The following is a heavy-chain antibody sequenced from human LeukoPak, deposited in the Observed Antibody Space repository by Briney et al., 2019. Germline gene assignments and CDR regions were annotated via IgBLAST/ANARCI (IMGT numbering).Heavy chain of an antibody. D-gene: IGHD3-9*01. CDR2: IYPGDSGT. CDR1: GYSFTSYW. CDR3: ARHQNDILTGSDY. Sequence: GESLKISCKGSGYSFTSYWIGWVRQMPGKDLEWMGIIYPGDSGTRYSPSIQGQVTISADKSISTAYLQWSSLKASDTAMYYCARHQNDILTGSDYWGQGTLVTVSS. V-gene: IGHV5-51*01. J-gene: IGHJ4*02.